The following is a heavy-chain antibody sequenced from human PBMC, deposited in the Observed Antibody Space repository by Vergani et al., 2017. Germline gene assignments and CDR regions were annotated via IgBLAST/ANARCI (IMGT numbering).Heavy chain of an antibody. D-gene: IGHD3-3*01. CDR1: GGSFSGYY. V-gene: IGHV4-34*11. CDR2: IYYSGST. J-gene: IGHJ6*02. Sequence: QVQLQQWGAGLLKPSETLSLTCAVYGGSFSGYYWSWIRQPPGKGLEWIGYIYYSGSTNYNPSLKSRVTISVDTSKNQFSLKLSSVTAADTAVYYCARWAGWSYGMDVWGQGTTVTVSS. CDR3: ARWAGWSYGMDV.